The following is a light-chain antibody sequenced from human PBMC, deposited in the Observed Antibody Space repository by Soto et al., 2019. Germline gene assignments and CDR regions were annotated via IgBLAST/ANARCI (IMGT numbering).Light chain of an antibody. CDR3: QQYGSSPVT. V-gene: IGKV3D-20*01. Sequence: ENVLTQSPATLSLSPGERATLSCGASHSVGAYYLAWYQQRPGLAPRLLIYDASNRATGVPDRFSGSGSETDFTLTISRLETEDFAVYYCQQYGSSPVTFGGGTKVE. J-gene: IGKJ4*01. CDR2: DAS. CDR1: HSVGAYY.